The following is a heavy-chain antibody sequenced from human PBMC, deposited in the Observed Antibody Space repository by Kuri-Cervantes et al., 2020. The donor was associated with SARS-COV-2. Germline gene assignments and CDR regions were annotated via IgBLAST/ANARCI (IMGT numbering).Heavy chain of an antibody. CDR1: GFTFTSYA. CDR2: ISGSGTGA. Sequence: GESLKISCAASGFTFTSYAIHWVRQAPGKGLEWVSVISGSGTGAYYADSVKGRFTISRDNSKNTLYLQMNSLRAEDTAVYFCAKDPTATTEYYYAMDVWGQGTTVTVSS. D-gene: IGHD1-7*01. J-gene: IGHJ6*02. V-gene: IGHV3-23*01. CDR3: AKDPTATTEYYYAMDV.